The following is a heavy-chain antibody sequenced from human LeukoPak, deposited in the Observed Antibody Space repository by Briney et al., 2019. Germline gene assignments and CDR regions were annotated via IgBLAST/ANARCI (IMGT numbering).Heavy chain of an antibody. CDR1: GDSLSGYN. Sequence: SETLSLTCIVSGDSLSGYNWSWIRQLAGKGPEWIGRIYSTGSTNYNPSLKSRVTMSVDRSKNQFSLRMNSMTAADTAVYFCVRDLGRFDSWGQGALVLVSS. CDR3: VRDLGRFDS. V-gene: IGHV4-4*07. CDR2: IYSTGST. J-gene: IGHJ5*01.